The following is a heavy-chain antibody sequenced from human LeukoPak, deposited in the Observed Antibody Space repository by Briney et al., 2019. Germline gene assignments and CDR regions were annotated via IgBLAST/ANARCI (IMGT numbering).Heavy chain of an antibody. J-gene: IGHJ4*02. D-gene: IGHD5-18*01. CDR2: IWYDGSNK. Sequence: GGSLRLSCAASGFTFSSYGMHWVRQAPGKGLERVAVIWYDGSNKYYADSVRGRFTISRDNSKNTLYLQMNSLRAEDTAVYYCARDQDSLDYWGQGTLVTVSS. CDR3: ARDQDSLDY. CDR1: GFTFSSYG. V-gene: IGHV3-33*01.